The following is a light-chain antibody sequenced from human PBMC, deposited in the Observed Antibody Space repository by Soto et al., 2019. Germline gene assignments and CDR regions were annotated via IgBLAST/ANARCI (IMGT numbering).Light chain of an antibody. Sequence: EIVMTQSPATLSVSPGERATLSCRASQSVSSNLAWYQQKLGKAPSLLIYGASTRPTGIPARFSGSGSGTEFTLTISSLLSEDFAVYYCQQYNNWPPWTFGQGTKVEIK. J-gene: IGKJ1*01. CDR3: QQYNNWPPWT. V-gene: IGKV3-15*01. CDR2: GAS. CDR1: QSVSSN.